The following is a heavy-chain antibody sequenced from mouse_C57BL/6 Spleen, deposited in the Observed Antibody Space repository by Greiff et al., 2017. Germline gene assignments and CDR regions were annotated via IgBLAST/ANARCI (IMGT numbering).Heavy chain of an antibody. D-gene: IGHD3-2*02. J-gene: IGHJ3*01. CDR3: ARDRRDSSGVPFAY. CDR1: GFTFSSYA. V-gene: IGHV5-4*01. Sequence: EVQRVESGGGLVKPGGSLKLSCAASGFTFSSYAMSWVRQTPEKRLEWVATISDGGSYTYYPDNVKGRFTISRDNAKNNLYLQMSHLKSEDTAMYYCARDRRDSSGVPFAYWGQGTLVTVSA. CDR2: ISDGGSYT.